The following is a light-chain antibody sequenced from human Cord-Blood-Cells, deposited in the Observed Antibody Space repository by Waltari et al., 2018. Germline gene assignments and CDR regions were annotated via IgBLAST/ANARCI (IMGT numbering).Light chain of an antibody. J-gene: IGKJ2*01. V-gene: IGKV3-11*01. Sequence: DIVLTQSPATLSLSPGEGATLYCRASQSVSSYLAWYQQKPGQAPRLLIYDASNRATGIPARFSGSGSGTDFTLTISSLEPEDFAVYYCQQRSNWPRYTFGQGTKLEIK. CDR2: DAS. CDR3: QQRSNWPRYT. CDR1: QSVSSY.